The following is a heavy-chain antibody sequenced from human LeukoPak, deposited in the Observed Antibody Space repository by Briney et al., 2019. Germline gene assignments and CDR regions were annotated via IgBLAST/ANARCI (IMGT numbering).Heavy chain of an antibody. CDR2: ISGSGGST. J-gene: IGHJ4*02. Sequence: PGGSLRLSCAASGFTFSSYAMSWVRQAPGKGLEWVSAISGSGGSTYYADSVKGRFTISRDNPKNTLYLRMNSLRAEDTAVYYCAKDLSYLVDYWGQGTLVTVSS. CDR3: AKDLSYLVDY. D-gene: IGHD1-26*01. CDR1: GFTFSSYA. V-gene: IGHV3-23*01.